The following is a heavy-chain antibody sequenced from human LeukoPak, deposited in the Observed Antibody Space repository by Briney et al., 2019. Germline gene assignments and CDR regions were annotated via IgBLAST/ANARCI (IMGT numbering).Heavy chain of an antibody. D-gene: IGHD3-3*01. CDR1: GFTFSSYA. Sequence: GSLRLSCAASGFTFSSYAMSWVRQAPGKGLEWVSAISGSGGSTYYADSVKGRFTISRGNSKNTLYLQMNSLRAEDTAVYYCAKEGVLRFLEWRSYYFDYWGQGTLVTVSS. CDR2: ISGSGGST. J-gene: IGHJ4*02. CDR3: AKEGVLRFLEWRSYYFDY. V-gene: IGHV3-23*01.